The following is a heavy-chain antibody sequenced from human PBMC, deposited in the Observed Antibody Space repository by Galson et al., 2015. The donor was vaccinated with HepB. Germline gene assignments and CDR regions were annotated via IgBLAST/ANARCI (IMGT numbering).Heavy chain of an antibody. CDR3: ARGWDTDVTSNFDY. V-gene: IGHV3-7*03. CDR1: GFTYNNYW. J-gene: IGHJ4*02. Sequence: SLRLSCAVSGFTYNNYWMSWVRQAPGRGLEWVANIKQDGSEKYYVDFVAGRFTVSREKAQKTLYLDMKARSVEYTAVYYWARGWDTDVTSNFDYWGQGALVTVSS. CDR2: IKQDGSEK. D-gene: IGHD5-18*01.